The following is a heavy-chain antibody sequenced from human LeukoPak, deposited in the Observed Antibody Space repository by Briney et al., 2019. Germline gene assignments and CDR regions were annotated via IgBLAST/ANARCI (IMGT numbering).Heavy chain of an antibody. D-gene: IGHD3-10*01. CDR1: GGSISSGGYY. CDR3: ARAFTMVRGVNLDYYYYYGMDV. Sequence: SETLSLTCTVSGGSISSGGYYWRWIRQHPGKGLEWIGYIYYSGSTYYNPSLKSRVTISVDTSKNQFSLKLSSVTAADTAVYYCARAFTMVRGVNLDYYYYYGMDVWGQGTTVTVSS. CDR2: IYYSGST. J-gene: IGHJ6*02. V-gene: IGHV4-31*03.